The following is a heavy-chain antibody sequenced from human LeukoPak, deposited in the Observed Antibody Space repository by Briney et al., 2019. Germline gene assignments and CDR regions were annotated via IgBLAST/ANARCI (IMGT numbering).Heavy chain of an antibody. CDR1: GGSISSGSYY. D-gene: IGHD3-22*01. Sequence: SETLSLTCTVSGGSISSGSYYWSWIRQPAGKGLEWIGRIYTSGSTNYNPSLKSRVTISVDTSKNQFSLKLSSVTAADTAVYYCARVLTAGYDSSGYRGYNWFDPWGQGTPVTVSS. CDR2: IYTSGST. V-gene: IGHV4-61*02. CDR3: ARVLTAGYDSSGYRGYNWFDP. J-gene: IGHJ5*02.